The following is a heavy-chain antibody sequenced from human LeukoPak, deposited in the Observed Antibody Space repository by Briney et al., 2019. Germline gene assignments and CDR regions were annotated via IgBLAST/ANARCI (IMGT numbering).Heavy chain of an antibody. CDR1: GGSISSSSYY. J-gene: IGHJ3*02. V-gene: IGHV4-39*01. CDR2: IYYSGST. Sequence: SETLSLTCTVSGGSISSSSYYWGWIRQPPGKGLEWNGSIYYSGSTYYNPSLKSRVTLSVDTSKNQFSLKLSSVTAADTAVYYCARHEEGFDIWGQGTMVTVSS. CDR3: ARHEEGFDI.